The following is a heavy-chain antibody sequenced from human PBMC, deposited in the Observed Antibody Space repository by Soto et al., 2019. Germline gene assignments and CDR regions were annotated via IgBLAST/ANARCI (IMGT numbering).Heavy chain of an antibody. J-gene: IGHJ4*02. CDR1: GYTFTSYY. CDR2: INPSGGST. D-gene: IGHD1-26*01. Sequence: QVQLVQSGAEVKKPGASVKVSCKASGYTFTSYYMHWVRQAPGQGLECMGIINPSGGSTSYAQKYQGRVTMARDTSTSTVYMELSSLISEDTAVYYCARSWELQDYVDYWGQGTLVTVSS. V-gene: IGHV1-46*01. CDR3: ARSWELQDYVDY.